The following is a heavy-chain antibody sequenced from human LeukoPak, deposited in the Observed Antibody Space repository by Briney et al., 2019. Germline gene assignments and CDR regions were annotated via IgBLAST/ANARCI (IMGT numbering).Heavy chain of an antibody. Sequence: ASVKVSCKASGYTFTGYYMHWVRQAPGQGLEWMGWINPNSGGTNYAQKFQGRVTMTRDTSISTAYMELSSLRSEDTAVYYCARVDTYYDFWSGYYYYYGMDVWGQGTTVTVSS. CDR1: GYTFTGYY. CDR3: ARVDTYYDFWSGYYYYYGMDV. D-gene: IGHD3-3*01. V-gene: IGHV1-2*02. CDR2: INPNSGGT. J-gene: IGHJ6*02.